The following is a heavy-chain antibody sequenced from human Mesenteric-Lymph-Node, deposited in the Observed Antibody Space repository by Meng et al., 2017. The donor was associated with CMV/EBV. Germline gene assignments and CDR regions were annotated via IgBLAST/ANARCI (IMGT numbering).Heavy chain of an antibody. CDR2: ISFDEIKK. J-gene: IGHJ4*02. CDR1: GFTFNREA. V-gene: IGHV3-30-3*01. CDR3: ARESD. Sequence: GESLKISCAASGFTFNREAMHWVRQAPGKGLEWVAIISFDEIKKYYADSVKGRFTISRDNAKNSLYLQMNSLRAEDTAVYYCARESDWGQGTLVTVSS.